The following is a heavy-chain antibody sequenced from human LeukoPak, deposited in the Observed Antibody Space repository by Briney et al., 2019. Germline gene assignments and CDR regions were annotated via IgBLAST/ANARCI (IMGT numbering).Heavy chain of an antibody. CDR1: GFTFSSYA. J-gene: IGHJ4*02. D-gene: IGHD5-18*01. CDR2: ISGSGGST. Sequence: GGSLRLSCAASGFTFSSYAMSWVRQAPGKGLEWVSVISGSGGSTSYADSVKGRFTISRDNSKNTLYPQMNSLRAEDTAVYYCAKDRSYGSPDYFDSWGQGTLVTVSS. CDR3: AKDRSYGSPDYFDS. V-gene: IGHV3-23*01.